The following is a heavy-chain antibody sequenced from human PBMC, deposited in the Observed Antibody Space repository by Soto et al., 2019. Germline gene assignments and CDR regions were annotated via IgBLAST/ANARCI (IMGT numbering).Heavy chain of an antibody. CDR2: IIPIFGRP. Sequence: QVHLVQSGAEVKKPGSSVKVSCKASGGTFSTHGVNWVRLAPGQGLEWMGGIIPIFGRPNYAQKFQARVTISADDSTSTAYMQLSNLRSEDTAVYYCARSLIQTFDYYYYGLDVWGQGTTVTFSS. CDR1: GGTFSTHG. V-gene: IGHV1-69*12. CDR3: ARSLIQTFDYYYYGLDV. J-gene: IGHJ6*02.